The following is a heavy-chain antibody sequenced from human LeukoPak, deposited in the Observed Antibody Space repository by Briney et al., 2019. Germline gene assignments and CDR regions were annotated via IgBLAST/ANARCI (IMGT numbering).Heavy chain of an antibody. CDR1: GFTFSTYA. CDR2: ISYDGSSK. V-gene: IGHV3-30-3*01. Sequence: GGSLRLSCAASGFTFSTYAMHWVRQAPGKGLEWVAVISYDGSSKYYADSVKGRFTISRDNSKNTLYLQMNNLRAEDTAVYYCAREWDQGYYDSSGYWLSYGMDVWGQGTTVTVSS. J-gene: IGHJ6*02. D-gene: IGHD3-22*01. CDR3: AREWDQGYYDSSGYWLSYGMDV.